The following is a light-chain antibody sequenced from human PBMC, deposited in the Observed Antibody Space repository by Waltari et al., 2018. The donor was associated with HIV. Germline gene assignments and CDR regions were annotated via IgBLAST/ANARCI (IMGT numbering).Light chain of an antibody. Sequence: QSALTQPRPVSGSPGQSVTISCAGTSSDGGGYNYVSWYQQHPGKAPNLMIYDVSKRPSGVPDRFSGSKSGNTASLTISGLQAEDEADYYCCSYAGSYTYVFGTGTKVTVL. CDR2: DVS. J-gene: IGLJ1*01. CDR1: SSDGGGYNY. V-gene: IGLV2-11*01. CDR3: CSYAGSYTYV.